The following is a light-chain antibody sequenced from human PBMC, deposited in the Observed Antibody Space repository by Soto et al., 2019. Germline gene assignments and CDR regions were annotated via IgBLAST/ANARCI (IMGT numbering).Light chain of an antibody. CDR1: SSNIGNNY. J-gene: IGLJ2*01. CDR2: DTN. CDR3: ATWDSSLRAVV. Sequence: QSVLTQPPSVSAAPAQKVTISCSGGSSNIGNNYVSWYQHVPGTAPKLLIYDTNKRPAGIPDRVSASKSGTSATLGITGLQTGDEADSYCATWDSSLRAVVFGGGTKLTVL. V-gene: IGLV1-51*01.